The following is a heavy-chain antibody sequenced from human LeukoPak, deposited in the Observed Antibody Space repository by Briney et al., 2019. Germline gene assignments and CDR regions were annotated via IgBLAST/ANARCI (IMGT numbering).Heavy chain of an antibody. J-gene: IGHJ6*04. CDR1: GFTFSNYA. V-gene: IGHV3-48*03. CDR3: AELGITMIGGV. Sequence: GGSLRLSCAASGFTFSNYAMSWVRQAPGKGLEWVSYISSSGSTIYYADSVKGRFTISRDNAKNSLYLQMNSLRAEDTAVYYCAELGITMIGGVWGKGTTVTISS. CDR2: ISSSGSTI. D-gene: IGHD3-10*02.